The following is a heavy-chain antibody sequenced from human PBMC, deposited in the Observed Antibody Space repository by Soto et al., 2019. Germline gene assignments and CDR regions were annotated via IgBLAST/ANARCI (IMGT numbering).Heavy chain of an antibody. D-gene: IGHD3-22*01. CDR2: ISAYNGNT. CDR3: VRSYDDSNGFSLYQFDY. J-gene: IGHJ4*02. Sequence: ASVKVSCKASGYTFTSYGISWVRQAPLQRLEWMGWISAYNGNTKYAQKLQGRVTMTTDTSTSTAYMELRSLRSEDTAVYYCVRSYDDSNGFSLYQFDYWGQGTRVTVSS. V-gene: IGHV1-18*01. CDR1: GYTFTSYG.